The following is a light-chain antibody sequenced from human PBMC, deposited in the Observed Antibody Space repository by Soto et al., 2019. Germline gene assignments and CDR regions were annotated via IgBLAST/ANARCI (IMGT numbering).Light chain of an antibody. CDR3: QQYNSYWT. Sequence: DIQMTQSPSTLSASVGDRVTITCRASQSISSWLAWYQRKPGKAPKLLIYKASSLESGVPSRFSGSGSGTEFTLTISSLQPDDFATYYCQQYNSYWTFGQGTK. V-gene: IGKV1-5*03. CDR2: KAS. J-gene: IGKJ1*01. CDR1: QSISSW.